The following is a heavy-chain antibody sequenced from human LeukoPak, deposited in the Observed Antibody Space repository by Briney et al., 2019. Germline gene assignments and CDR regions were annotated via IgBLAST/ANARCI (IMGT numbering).Heavy chain of an antibody. CDR1: GFTFSSYS. Sequence: PGGSLRLSCAASGFTFSSYSMNWVRQAPGKGLEWVSSISGSSTYIYYADSIEGRFTISRDNAKNSLYLQMNSLRAEGTAVYYCARELVYGGNFDYWGQGTLVTVSS. CDR3: ARELVYGGNFDY. CDR2: ISGSSTYI. J-gene: IGHJ4*02. D-gene: IGHD4-23*01. V-gene: IGHV3-21*01.